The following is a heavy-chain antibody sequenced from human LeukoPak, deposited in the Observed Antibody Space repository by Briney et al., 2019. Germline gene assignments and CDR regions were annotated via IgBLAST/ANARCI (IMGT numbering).Heavy chain of an antibody. CDR1: GFIFSNYA. V-gene: IGHV3-30*04. CDR3: ARGYCSSISCYVDY. J-gene: IGHJ4*02. Sequence: GGSLRLSCAASGFIFSNYAIHWVRQAPGKGLEWVAVISYDGSNKYYADSVKGRFTISRDISKNALYLQMNSLRAEDTAVYYCARGYCSSISCYVDYWGQGTLVTVSS. D-gene: IGHD2-2*01. CDR2: ISYDGSNK.